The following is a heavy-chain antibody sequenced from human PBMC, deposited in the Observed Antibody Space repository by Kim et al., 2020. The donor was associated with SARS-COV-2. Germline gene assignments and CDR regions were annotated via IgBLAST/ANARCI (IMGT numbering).Heavy chain of an antibody. CDR3: VRKVQSDY. Sequence: GGSLRLSCAASGFIFSNYDMNWVRQVPGKGLEWVATIDTRGAYTYYADSVKGRFTISRDNSKSTVFLQMNSLRVDDTALYYCVRKVQSDYWGQGTLVTV. CDR1: GFIFSNYD. V-gene: IGHV3-23*01. J-gene: IGHJ4*02. CDR2: IDTRGAYT.